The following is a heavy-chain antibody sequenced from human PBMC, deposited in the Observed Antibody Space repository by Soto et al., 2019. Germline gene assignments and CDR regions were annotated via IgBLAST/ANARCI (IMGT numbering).Heavy chain of an antibody. J-gene: IGHJ4*02. CDR3: AGGRYCTNGVCLEGVYY. CDR1: GGSISSYY. V-gene: IGHV4-4*07. CDR2: IYTSGST. Sequence: SETLSLTCTVSGGSISSYYCIFIGHPSCKGLEWIGRIYTSGSTNYNPSLKSRVTMSVDTSKNQFSLKLSSVTAADTAVYYCAGGRYCTNGVCLEGVYYWGQGTLVTVSS. D-gene: IGHD2-8*01.